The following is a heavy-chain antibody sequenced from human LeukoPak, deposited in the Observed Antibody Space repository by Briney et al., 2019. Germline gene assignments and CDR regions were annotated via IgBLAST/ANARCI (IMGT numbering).Heavy chain of an antibody. J-gene: IGHJ6*02. CDR1: GYTFTSYG. CDR2: ISAYNGNT. V-gene: IGHV1-18*01. CDR3: ATARADYYYYGMDV. Sequence: ASVKVSCKASGYTFTSYGISWVRQAPGQGLEWVGWISAYNGNTNYAQKLQGRVTMTTDTSTSTGYMDLRSLRSDDTAVYYCATARADYYYYGMDVWAKGPRSPSP.